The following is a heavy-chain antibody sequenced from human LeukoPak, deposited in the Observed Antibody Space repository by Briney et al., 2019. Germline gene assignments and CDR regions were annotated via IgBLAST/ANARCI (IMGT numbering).Heavy chain of an antibody. CDR3: ARASRRFVCPDY. V-gene: IGHV3-33*01. J-gene: IGHJ4*02. D-gene: IGHD5/OR15-5a*01. Sequence: GGSLRLSCAASGFTFSSYGMHWVRQAPDKGLEWVAVIWYDGSNKYYADSVKGRFTISRDNAKNSLYLQMNSLRAEDTAVYYCARASRRFVCPDYWGQGTLVTVSS. CDR1: GFTFSSYG. CDR2: IWYDGSNK.